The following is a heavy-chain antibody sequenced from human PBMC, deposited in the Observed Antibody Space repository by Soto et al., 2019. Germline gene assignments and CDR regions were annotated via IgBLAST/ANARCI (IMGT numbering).Heavy chain of an antibody. Sequence: PSETLSLTCAVSGGSISSSNWWGWVRQPPGKGLEWIGEIYHSGSTNYNPSLKSRVTISVDKSKNQFSLKLSSVTAADTAVYYCARAFIVVVPAAIESWFDPWGQGTLVTVSS. CDR2: IYHSGST. J-gene: IGHJ5*02. V-gene: IGHV4-4*02. CDR3: ARAFIVVVPAAIESWFDP. CDR1: GGSISSSNW. D-gene: IGHD2-2*01.